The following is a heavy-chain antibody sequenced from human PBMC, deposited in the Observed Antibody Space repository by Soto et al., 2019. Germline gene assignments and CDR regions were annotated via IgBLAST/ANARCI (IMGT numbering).Heavy chain of an antibody. CDR3: ARTSAAGKYYYGMDV. CDR2: IYPGDSDT. V-gene: IGHV5-51*01. J-gene: IGHJ6*02. CDR1: GYSFTSYW. Sequence: EVQLVQSGAEVKKPGESLKISCKGSGYSFTSYWIGWVRQMPGKGLEWMGIIYPGDSDTRYSPSFQGQVTISADKSISTAYLQWSNLKASDTAMYYCARTSAAGKYYYGMDVWGHGTTVTVSS. D-gene: IGHD6-13*01.